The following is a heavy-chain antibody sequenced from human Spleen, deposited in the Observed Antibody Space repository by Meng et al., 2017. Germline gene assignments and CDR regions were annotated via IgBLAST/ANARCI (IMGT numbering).Heavy chain of an antibody. CDR1: EYNFPSYW. V-gene: IGHV5-51*01. CDR3: AKRSSTWDLDY. J-gene: IGHJ4*02. D-gene: IGHD6-13*01. CDR2: IYPGDSDT. Sequence: GESLKFSCKGSEYNFPSYWIAWVRQMPGKGLEWMGIIYPGDSDTRYSPSFQGQVTISADKSSNTAYLQWSSLKASDTAMYYCAKRSSTWDLDYWGQGTLVTVSS.